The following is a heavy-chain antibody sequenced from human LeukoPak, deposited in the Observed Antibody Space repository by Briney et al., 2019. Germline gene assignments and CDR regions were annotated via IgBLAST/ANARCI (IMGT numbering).Heavy chain of an antibody. CDR1: GFTFSGYW. CDR3: ARGYAAAGRNWFDP. V-gene: IGHV3-74*01. J-gene: IGHJ5*02. Sequence: PGGSLRLSCAASGFTFSGYWMHWVLQAPGKGLVWVSRINSDGSSTTYADSVKGRFTISRDNSKNTLYLQMNSLRAEDTAVYYCARGYAAAGRNWFDPWGQGTLVTVSS. CDR2: INSDGSST. D-gene: IGHD6-13*01.